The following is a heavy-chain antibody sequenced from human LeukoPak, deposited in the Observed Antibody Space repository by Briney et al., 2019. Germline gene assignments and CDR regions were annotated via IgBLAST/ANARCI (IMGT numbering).Heavy chain of an antibody. Sequence: SETLSLTCTVSGGSISSYYWWWVWPPAGEGLEWIGRIYTSGSTNYNPSLKSRVTMSVDTHKNQFSLKLSSVTAADTAVYYCARGDGSTPLHYWRQGTLVTVSS. CDR3: ARGDGSTPLHY. J-gene: IGHJ4*02. V-gene: IGHV4-4*07. CDR2: IYTSGST. D-gene: IGHD2/OR15-2a*01. CDR1: GGSISSYY.